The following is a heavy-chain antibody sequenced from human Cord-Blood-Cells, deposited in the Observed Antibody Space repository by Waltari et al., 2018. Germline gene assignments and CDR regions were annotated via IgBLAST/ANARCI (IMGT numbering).Heavy chain of an antibody. CDR2: INPNSVGT. J-gene: IGHJ3*02. D-gene: IGHD6-13*01. CDR1: GYTVTGYY. V-gene: IGHV1-2*02. Sequence: QVQLVQSGAEVKKPGASVEDSCKASGYTVTGYYMPWVRRAPGQGLEWMGWINPNSVGTNYAQKFQGRVTMTRDTSISTAYMELCRLRSDDTAVYYCARVKPPAAGTAFDIWGQGTMVTVSS. CDR3: ARVKPPAAGTAFDI.